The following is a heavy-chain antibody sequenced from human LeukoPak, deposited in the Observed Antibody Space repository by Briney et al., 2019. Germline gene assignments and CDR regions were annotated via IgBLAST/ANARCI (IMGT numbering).Heavy chain of an antibody. CDR1: GGSISSSHW. CDR2: IYHSGST. J-gene: IGHJ5*02. Sequence: PSGTLSLTCAVSGGSISSSHWWSWVRQPPGKGLEWIGEIYHSGSTNYNPSLKSRVTASLDKSNNQFSLNLNSVTAADTAVYYCARGSFPAYMTTVTTRAFPFDPWGQGTLVTVSS. CDR3: ARGSFPAYMTTVTTRAFPFDP. V-gene: IGHV4-4*02. D-gene: IGHD4-17*01.